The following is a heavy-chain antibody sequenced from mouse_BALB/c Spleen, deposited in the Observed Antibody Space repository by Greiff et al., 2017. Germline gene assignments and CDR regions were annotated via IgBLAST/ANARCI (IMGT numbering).Heavy chain of an antibody. D-gene: IGHD3-3*01. J-gene: IGHJ2*01. V-gene: IGHV5-6-5*01. CDR3: ARGKGYYFDY. CDR2: ISSGGSA. CDR1: GFTFSSYA. Sequence: EVMLVESGGGLVKPGGSLKLSCAASGFTFSSYAMSWVRQTPEKRLEWVASISSGGSAYYPDSVKGRVTISRDNARNILYLQMSSLRSEDTAMYYLARGKGYYFDYWGQGTTLTVSS.